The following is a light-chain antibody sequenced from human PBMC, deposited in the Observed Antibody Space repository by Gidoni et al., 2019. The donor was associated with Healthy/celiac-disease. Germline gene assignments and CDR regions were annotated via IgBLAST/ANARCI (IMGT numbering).Light chain of an antibody. J-gene: IGLJ2*01. CDR1: KLGDKY. Sequence: YELTQPPSVSVSPGQTASITCSGDKLGDKYACWYQQKPGQSPVLVIYQDSKRPSGIPARFSGSNSGNTATLTISGTQAMDEADYYCQAWDSSTAVFGGGTKLTVL. CDR3: QAWDSSTAV. V-gene: IGLV3-1*01. CDR2: QDS.